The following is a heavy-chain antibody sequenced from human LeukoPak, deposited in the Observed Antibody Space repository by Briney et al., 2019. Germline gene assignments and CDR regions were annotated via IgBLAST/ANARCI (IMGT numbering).Heavy chain of an antibody. CDR3: ARDTDGFWSGGMDV. Sequence: EASVKVSCKASGYTFTGYYMHWVRQAPGQGLEWMGWINPNSGGTNYAQKFQGRVTMTRDTSISTAYMELSRLRSDDAAVYYCARDTDGFWSGGMDVWGQGTTVTVSS. J-gene: IGHJ6*02. CDR1: GYTFTGYY. CDR2: INPNSGGT. V-gene: IGHV1-2*02. D-gene: IGHD3-3*01.